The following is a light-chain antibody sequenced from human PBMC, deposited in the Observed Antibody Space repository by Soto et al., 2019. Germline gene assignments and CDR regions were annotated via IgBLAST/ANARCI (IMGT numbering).Light chain of an antibody. J-gene: IGLJ1*01. Sequence: QSALTQPASVSGSPGQSITISCTGTSSDVGGYNYVSWYQQHPGKAPKLMIYDVSNRPSGVSNRFSGSRSGSTASLTISGCQTEDEAAYYCCSFKSTHTDFFGIGTKLTVL. CDR1: SSDVGGYNY. CDR3: CSFKSTHTDF. CDR2: DVS. V-gene: IGLV2-14*01.